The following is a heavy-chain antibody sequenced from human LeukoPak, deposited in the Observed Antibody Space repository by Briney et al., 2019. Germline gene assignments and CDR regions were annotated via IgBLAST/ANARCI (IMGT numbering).Heavy chain of an antibody. CDR3: ARAPLGSDAFDI. V-gene: IGHV4-30-4*08. D-gene: IGHD3-16*02. CDR1: GGSISSGSYY. Sequence: SQTLSLTCTVSGGSISSGSYYWSWIRQPPGKGLEWIGYIYYSGSTYYNPSLKSRVTISVDTSKNQFSLKLSSVTAADTAVYYCARAPLGSDAFDIWGQGTMVTVSS. CDR2: IYYSGST. J-gene: IGHJ3*02.